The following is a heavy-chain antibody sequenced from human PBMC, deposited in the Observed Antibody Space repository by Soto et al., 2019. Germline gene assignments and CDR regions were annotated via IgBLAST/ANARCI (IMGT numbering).Heavy chain of an antibody. V-gene: IGHV3-23*01. CDR1: GFTFSSYA. Sequence: EVQLLESGGGLVQPGGSLRLSCAASGFTFSSYAMSWVRQAPGKGLEWVSAISGSGGSTYYADSVKGRFTISRDNSKNTLYLQMNSLSAEDTAVYYCAKRPVVAVAGFDYWGQGTLVTVSS. D-gene: IGHD6-19*01. CDR2: ISGSGGST. CDR3: AKRPVVAVAGFDY. J-gene: IGHJ4*02.